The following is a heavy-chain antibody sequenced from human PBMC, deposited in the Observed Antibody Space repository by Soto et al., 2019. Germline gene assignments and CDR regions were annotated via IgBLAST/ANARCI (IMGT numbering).Heavy chain of an antibody. CDR1: GFSLTTAGVG. J-gene: IGHJ5*02. Sequence: AGPTLVNPTQTLTLTCTFSGFSLTTAGVGVVWIRQPPGRALEWLALAYWDGNKHYSPSLQSRATMTTDTSKNHVVLTVTNMDPVDTATYHCVHFDTKVNTGYFDPWGQGVLVTVSS. D-gene: IGHD5-12*01. V-gene: IGHV2-5*02. CDR2: AYWDGNK. CDR3: VHFDTKVNTGYFDP.